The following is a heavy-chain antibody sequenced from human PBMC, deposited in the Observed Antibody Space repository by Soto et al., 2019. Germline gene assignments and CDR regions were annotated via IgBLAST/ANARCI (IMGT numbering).Heavy chain of an antibody. CDR1: GYTFTSYA. J-gene: IGHJ6*03. CDR3: ARDNLPRAYYGSGRPYLGYYYMDV. V-gene: IGHV1-3*01. CDR2: INAGNGNT. Sequence: ASVKVSCKASGYTFTSYAMHWVRQAPGQRLEWMGWINAGNGNTKYSQKFQGRVTITRDTSASTAYMELSSLRSEDTAVYYCARDNLPRAYYGSGRPYLGYYYMDVWGKGTTVTVSS. D-gene: IGHD3-10*01.